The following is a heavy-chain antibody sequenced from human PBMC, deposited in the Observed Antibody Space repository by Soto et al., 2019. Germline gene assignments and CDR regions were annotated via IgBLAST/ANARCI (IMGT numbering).Heavy chain of an antibody. Sequence: ASVKVSCKASGYTFTSYAMHWVRQAPGQRLEWMGWINAGNGNTKYSQKFQGRVTITRDTSASTAYMELSSLRSEDTAVYYCARGLGAGSYYYYYYGMDVWGQGTTVTVSS. D-gene: IGHD3-10*01. V-gene: IGHV1-3*01. CDR1: GYTFTSYA. J-gene: IGHJ6*02. CDR2: INAGNGNT. CDR3: ARGLGAGSYYYYYYGMDV.